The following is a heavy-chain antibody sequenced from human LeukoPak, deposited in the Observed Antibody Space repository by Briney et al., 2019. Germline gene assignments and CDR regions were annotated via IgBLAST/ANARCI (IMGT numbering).Heavy chain of an antibody. J-gene: IGHJ6*02. D-gene: IGHD5-12*01. Sequence: GASAKVSCKASGGTFSSYAIGWVRQAPGQGLEWMGGIIPIFGTANYAQKFQGRVTITADESTSTAYMELSSLRSEDTAVYYCASLTVATIIYGMDVWGQGTTVTVSS. V-gene: IGHV1-69*01. CDR2: IIPIFGTA. CDR1: GGTFSSYA. CDR3: ASLTVATIIYGMDV.